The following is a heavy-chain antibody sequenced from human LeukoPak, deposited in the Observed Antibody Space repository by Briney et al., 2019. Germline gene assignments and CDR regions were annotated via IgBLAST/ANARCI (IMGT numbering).Heavy chain of an antibody. CDR2: INHSGST. CDR3: ARRRGWLPFDY. V-gene: IGHV4-34*01. Sequence: SETLSLTCAVYGGSFSGYYWSWIRQPPGKGLEWIGEINHSGSTNYNPSLKSRVTISVDTSKNQFSLKLSSVTAADTAVYYCARRRGWLPFDYWGQGTLVTVSS. D-gene: IGHD6-19*01. J-gene: IGHJ4*02. CDR1: GGSFSGYY.